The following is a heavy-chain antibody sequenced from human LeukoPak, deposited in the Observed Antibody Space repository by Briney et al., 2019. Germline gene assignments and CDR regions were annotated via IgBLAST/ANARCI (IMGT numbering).Heavy chain of an antibody. CDR2: IYYSGST. V-gene: IGHV4-59*12. Sequence: SETLSLTCTVSGGSISSYYWSWIRQPPGKGLEWIGYIYYSGSTNYNPSLKSRVTISVDTSKNQFSLKLSSVTAADTAVYYCAREPAYDYVWGSYRMYYFDYWGQGTLVTVSS. CDR1: GGSISSYY. D-gene: IGHD3-16*02. CDR3: AREPAYDYVWGSYRMYYFDY. J-gene: IGHJ4*02.